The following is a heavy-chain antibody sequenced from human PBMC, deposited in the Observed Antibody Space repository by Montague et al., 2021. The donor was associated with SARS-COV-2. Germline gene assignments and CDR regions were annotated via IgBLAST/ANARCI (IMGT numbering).Heavy chain of an antibody. Sequence: RPEKKNEYAISVKSRITVNPDTSKNQFSLLLNSVTPEDTAVYYCARGWQKRLDPWGQGTLVTVYS. D-gene: IGHD5-24*01. V-gene: IGHV6-1*01. CDR3: ARGWQKRLDP. J-gene: IGHJ5*02. CDR2: RPEKKN.